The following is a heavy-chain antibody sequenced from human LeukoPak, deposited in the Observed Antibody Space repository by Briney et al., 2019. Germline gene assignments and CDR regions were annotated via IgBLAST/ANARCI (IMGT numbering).Heavy chain of an antibody. V-gene: IGHV3-33*01. Sequence: GGSLRLSCAASGFTFSSYGMHWVRQAPGKGLEWVAVIWYDGSNKYYADSVKGRFTISRDNSKNTLYLQMNSLRAEDTAVYYCATELGGNLAFDIWGQETMVTVSS. D-gene: IGHD2-15*01. CDR2: IWYDGSNK. J-gene: IGHJ3*02. CDR1: GFTFSSYG. CDR3: ATELGGNLAFDI.